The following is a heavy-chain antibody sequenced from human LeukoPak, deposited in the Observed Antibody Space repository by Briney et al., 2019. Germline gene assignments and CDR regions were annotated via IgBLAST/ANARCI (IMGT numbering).Heavy chain of an antibody. CDR1: GGSFSGYY. CDR3: ARYSSSWYIFPYYFDY. CDR2: INHSGST. Sequence: PSETLSLTCAVYGGSFSGYYWSWIRQPPGKGLEWIGEINHSGSTNYNPSLKSRVTISVDTSKNQFSLKLSSVTAADTAVYYCARYSSSWYIFPYYFDYWGQGTLVTVSS. V-gene: IGHV4-34*01. D-gene: IGHD6-13*01. J-gene: IGHJ4*02.